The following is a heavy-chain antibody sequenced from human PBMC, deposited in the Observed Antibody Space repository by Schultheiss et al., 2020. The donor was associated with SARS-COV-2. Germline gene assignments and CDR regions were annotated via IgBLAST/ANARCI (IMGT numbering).Heavy chain of an antibody. Sequence: GESLKISCAPSGFIFSGYWMSWVRQAPGKGLEWVANIKQDGSEKHYVDSVKGRFTISRDNAKNSLYLQMNSLRDDDTAVYYCARGGGYGRHDVWGQGTLVTVSS. D-gene: IGHD5-12*01. CDR3: ARGGGYGRHDV. CDR1: GFIFSGYW. J-gene: IGHJ4*02. CDR2: IKQDGSEK. V-gene: IGHV3-7*03.